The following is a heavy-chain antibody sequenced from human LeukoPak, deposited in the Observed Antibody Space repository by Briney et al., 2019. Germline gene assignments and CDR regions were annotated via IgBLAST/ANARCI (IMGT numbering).Heavy chain of an antibody. CDR2: VSDTGTT. CDR3: ARGGGRLAY. J-gene: IGHJ4*02. CDR1: GVSVSSHS. D-gene: IGHD3-16*01. Sequence: SETLSLTCSVSGVSVSSHSWSWIRQPPGKGLEWVGYVSDTGTTNYNPSLKSRVTISIDTSKNQFSLKLSSVTAADTAVYYCARGGGRLAYWGQGTLVTVSS. V-gene: IGHV4-59*02.